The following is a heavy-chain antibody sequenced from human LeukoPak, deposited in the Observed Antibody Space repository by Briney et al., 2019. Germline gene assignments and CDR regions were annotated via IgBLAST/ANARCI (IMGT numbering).Heavy chain of an antibody. CDR2: ISSRSNYI. CDR1: GFTFSTYS. J-gene: IGHJ6*02. D-gene: IGHD2-2*01. Sequence: GGSLRLSRAASGFTFSTYSMNWVRQAPGKGLEWVSCISSRSNYIQYADSVKGRFTISRDNAKNSLYLQMNSLRAGDTAVYYCARGPTIVVVPAAINVWGQGTTVTVSS. CDR3: ARGPTIVVVPAAINV. V-gene: IGHV3-21*01.